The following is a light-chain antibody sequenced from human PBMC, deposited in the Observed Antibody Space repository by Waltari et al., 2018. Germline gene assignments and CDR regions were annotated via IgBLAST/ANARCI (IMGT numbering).Light chain of an antibody. CDR1: QSVSRS. CDR2: GAT. CDR3: QHYVRLPAT. J-gene: IGKJ1*01. Sequence: IVLTQSPGTLSLSPGERATLYCRASQSVSRSLAWDQQKPGQALKLRIYGATTRATGIPDRFTGSGSGTDFSLTISSLEPEDFAIYFCQHYVRLPATFGQGTKVEIK. V-gene: IGKV3-20*01.